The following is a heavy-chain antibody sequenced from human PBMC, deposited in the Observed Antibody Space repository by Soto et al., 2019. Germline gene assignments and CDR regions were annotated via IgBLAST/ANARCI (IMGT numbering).Heavy chain of an antibody. CDR1: GYTFTSYD. CDR2: MNPNSGNT. Sequence: ASVKVSCKASGYTFTSYDINWVRQATGQGLKWMGWMNPNSGNTGYAQKFQGRVTMTRNTSISTAYMELSSLRSEDTAVYYCARGGGCSGGSCSRALYYYYGMDVWGQGTTVTVSS. D-gene: IGHD2-15*01. V-gene: IGHV1-8*01. CDR3: ARGGGCSGGSCSRALYYYYGMDV. J-gene: IGHJ6*02.